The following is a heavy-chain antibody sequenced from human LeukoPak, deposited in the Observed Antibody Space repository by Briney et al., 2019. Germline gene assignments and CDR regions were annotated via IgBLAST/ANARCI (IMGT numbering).Heavy chain of an antibody. D-gene: IGHD3-22*01. CDR2: IYCSGST. Sequence: SETLSLTCTVSGGSISSYYWSWIRQPPGKGLEWIGYIYCSGSTNYNPSLKSRVTISVDTSKNQFSLKLSSVTAADTAVYYCAIGYDSSGYLDYWGQGTLVTVSS. V-gene: IGHV4-59*01. CDR1: GGSISSYY. J-gene: IGHJ4*02. CDR3: AIGYDSSGYLDY.